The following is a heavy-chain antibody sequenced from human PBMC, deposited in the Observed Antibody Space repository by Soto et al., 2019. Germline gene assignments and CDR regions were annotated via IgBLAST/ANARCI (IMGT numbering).Heavy chain of an antibody. J-gene: IGHJ4*02. CDR1: GFTFSTYS. CDR2: ITSSSSHI. D-gene: IGHD4-17*01. V-gene: IGHV3-48*02. CDR3: ARDGDGDEDFDY. Sequence: PGGSLRLSCAASGFTFSTYSMDWVRQAPGKGLEWVSFITSSSSHIHYADSVKGRFTISRDNAKNSLYLQMNSLRDEDTAIYYCARDGDGDEDFDYWGQGTLVTVSS.